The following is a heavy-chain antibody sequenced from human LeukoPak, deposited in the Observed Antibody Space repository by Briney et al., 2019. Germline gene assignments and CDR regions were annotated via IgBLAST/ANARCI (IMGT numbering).Heavy chain of an antibody. V-gene: IGHV4-59*08. CDR2: IYYSGST. CDR1: GGSISSYY. Sequence: PSETLSLTCTVSGGSISSYYWSWIRQPPGKGLEWIGYIYYSGSTNYNPSLKNRVTISVDTSKNQFSLKLSSVTAADTAVYYCARHPSGYSYGRDWGQGTLVTVSS. CDR3: ARHPSGYSYGRD. D-gene: IGHD5-18*01. J-gene: IGHJ4*02.